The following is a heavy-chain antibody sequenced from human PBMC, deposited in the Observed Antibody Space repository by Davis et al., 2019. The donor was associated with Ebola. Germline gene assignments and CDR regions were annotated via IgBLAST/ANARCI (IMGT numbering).Heavy chain of an antibody. Sequence: GESLKISCATSGFTFSSYSMNWVRQAPGKGLEWVSSISSSSSYIYYADSVKGRFTISRDNAKNSLYLQMNSLRAEETAVYYCAIDSSGYYYYLDYFDYWGQGTLVTVSS. J-gene: IGHJ4*02. V-gene: IGHV3-21*01. CDR3: AIDSSGYYYYLDYFDY. D-gene: IGHD3-22*01. CDR1: GFTFSSYS. CDR2: ISSSSSYI.